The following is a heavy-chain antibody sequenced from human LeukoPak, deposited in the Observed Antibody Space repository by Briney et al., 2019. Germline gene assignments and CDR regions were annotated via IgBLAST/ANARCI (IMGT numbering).Heavy chain of an antibody. Sequence: GGSLRLSCAASEFTFSSYEMNWVRQAPGKGLEWISYIGRSGSIKHYADSVKGRFTISRDNAKNSLYLQMNSLRVEDTAVYYCARDGSSWSREIDYWGQGTLVTVSS. J-gene: IGHJ4*02. V-gene: IGHV3-48*03. CDR3: ARDGSSWSREIDY. CDR1: EFTFSSYE. D-gene: IGHD6-13*01. CDR2: IGRSGSIK.